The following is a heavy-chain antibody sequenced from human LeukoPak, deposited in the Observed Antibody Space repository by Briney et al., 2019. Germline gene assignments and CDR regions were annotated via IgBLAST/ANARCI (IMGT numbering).Heavy chain of an antibody. CDR1: GYTFTGYY. CDR3: ARGRELHTKGWFDP. V-gene: IGHV1-8*02. CDR2: MNPNSGNT. J-gene: IGHJ5*02. Sequence: ASVKVSCNASGYTFTGYYMHWVRQAPGQGLEWMGWMNPNSGNTGYAQKFQGRVTMTRNTSISTAYMELSSLRSEDTAVYYCARGRELHTKGWFDPWGQGTLVTVSS. D-gene: IGHD1-26*01.